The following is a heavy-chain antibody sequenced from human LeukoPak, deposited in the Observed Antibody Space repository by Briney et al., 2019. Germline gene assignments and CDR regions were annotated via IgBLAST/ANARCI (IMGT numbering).Heavy chain of an antibody. CDR3: AKDSMIVSYYFDY. D-gene: IGHD3-22*01. Sequence: PSETLSLTCTVSGGSISSSSYYWGWIRQPPGEGLEWIGSAYYSGSTYYNPSLKSRVTISVDTSKNQFSLKLSSVTAADTAVYYCAKDSMIVSYYFDYWGQGTLVTVSS. CDR2: AYYSGST. V-gene: IGHV4-39*07. J-gene: IGHJ4*02. CDR1: GGSISSSSYY.